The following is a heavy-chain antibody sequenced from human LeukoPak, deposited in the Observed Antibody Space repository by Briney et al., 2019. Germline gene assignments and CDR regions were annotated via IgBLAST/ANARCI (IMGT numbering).Heavy chain of an antibody. CDR1: GFTFSGYS. CDR3: GRGRFPYAVDV. Sequence: GGSLRLSCAASGFTFSGYSMSWVRQAPGKGLEWVSGLGRSGENKYYADSVKGRFTISRDNAKNTLFLQMSSLTAEDAAVYYCGRGRFPYAVDVWGQGTTVTVSS. J-gene: IGHJ6*02. V-gene: IGHV3-23*01. D-gene: IGHD3-3*01. CDR2: LGRSGENK.